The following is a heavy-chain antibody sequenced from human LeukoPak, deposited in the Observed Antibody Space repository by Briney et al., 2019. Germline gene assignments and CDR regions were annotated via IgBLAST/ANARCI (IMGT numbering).Heavy chain of an antibody. D-gene: IGHD1-1*01. J-gene: IGHJ3*02. CDR2: ISGSGGST. CDR1: GFTFSSYA. Sequence: SGGSLRLSCAASGFTFSSYAMSWVRQAPGKGLEWVSGISGSGGSTYYADSVKGRFTISRDNSKNTLYLQMSSLRAEDTAVYYCAKDETSGTTRGRAFDIWGQGTMVTVSS. V-gene: IGHV3-23*01. CDR3: AKDETSGTTRGRAFDI.